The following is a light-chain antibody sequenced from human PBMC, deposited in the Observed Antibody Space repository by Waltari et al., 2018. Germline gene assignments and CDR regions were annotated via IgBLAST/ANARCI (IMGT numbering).Light chain of an antibody. Sequence: QSALTQPASVSGPPGQSTTIPCTGTTSAVGGLNYVSWYQQPPGKAPKLMIYDVSNRPSGVSNRFSGSKSGNTASLTISGLQAEDEADYYCSSYTSSSTYVFGTGTKVTVL. CDR3: SSYTSSSTYV. J-gene: IGLJ1*01. V-gene: IGLV2-14*03. CDR1: TSAVGGLNY. CDR2: DVS.